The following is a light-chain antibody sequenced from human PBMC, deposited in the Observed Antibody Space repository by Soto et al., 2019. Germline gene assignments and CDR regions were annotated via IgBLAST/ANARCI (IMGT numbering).Light chain of an antibody. CDR3: LQDYNYPRT. CDR2: VAS. J-gene: IGKJ1*01. CDR1: QDIRDD. Sequence: AIQMTQTPSSLSASVGDRVTITCRASQDIRDDLGWYQEKPGKAPKLLIYVASSLQTGVPSRFSGSGSGTDFSLTISSLQPEDFATYYCLQDYNYPRTFGQGTKVEIK. V-gene: IGKV1-6*01.